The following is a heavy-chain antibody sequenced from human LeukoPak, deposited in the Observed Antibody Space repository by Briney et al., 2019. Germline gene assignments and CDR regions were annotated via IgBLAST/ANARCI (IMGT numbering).Heavy chain of an antibody. J-gene: IGHJ4*02. CDR1: GFTFSSYS. V-gene: IGHV3-21*01. CDR2: ISSSSSYI. D-gene: IGHD6-13*01. Sequence: PGGSLRLSCAASGFTFSSYSMNWVRQAPGKGLEWVSSISSSSSYIYYADSVKGRFTISRDNAKNSLYLQMNSLRAEDTAVYHCARDIAAAGTWFDYWGQGTLVTVSS. CDR3: ARDIAAAGTWFDY.